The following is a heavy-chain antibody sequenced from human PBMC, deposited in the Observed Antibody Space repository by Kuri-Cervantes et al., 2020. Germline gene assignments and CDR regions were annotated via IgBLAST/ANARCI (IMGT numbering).Heavy chain of an antibody. J-gene: IGHJ3*02. Sequence: ASVKVSCKASGYTFTSYDINWMRQATGQGLEWMGWMNPNSGNTGYAQKFQGRVTMTRNTSISTAYMELSSLRSEGTAVYYCARSLVVPAATVYGDPPWAFDIWGQGTMVTVSS. V-gene: IGHV1-8*01. D-gene: IGHD2-2*01. CDR3: ARSLVVPAATVYGDPPWAFDI. CDR1: GYTFTSYD. CDR2: MNPNSGNT.